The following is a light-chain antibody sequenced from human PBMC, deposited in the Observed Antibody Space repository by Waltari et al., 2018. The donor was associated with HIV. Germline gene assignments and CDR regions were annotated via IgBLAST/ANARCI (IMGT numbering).Light chain of an antibody. CDR3: RQYGRSPYT. CDR1: QSVASNY. Sequence: EIVLTQSPGTLSVSPGGSATLSCRASQSVASNYLAWYQQKLGQAPRLLVYGASSRATDIPARFSGSGSGTDFTLTISRLEPEDSAVYYCRQYGRSPYTFGQGTKLEIK. J-gene: IGKJ2*01. V-gene: IGKV3-20*01. CDR2: GAS.